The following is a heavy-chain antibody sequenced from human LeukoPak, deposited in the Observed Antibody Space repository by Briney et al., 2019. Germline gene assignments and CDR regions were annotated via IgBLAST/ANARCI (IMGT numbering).Heavy chain of an antibody. Sequence: GGSLTLLDAASEFAVRGYWVDWGGHPTGKSLKWFSRMDPDGRTIDYADSVKGRFTISRDNAKDTLYLQMSSLRDEDTAVYYCISDLCGRDDQWGRGTLVTVSS. CDR3: ISDLCGRDDQ. D-gene: IGHD1-1*01. CDR2: MDPDGRTI. CDR1: EFAVRGYW. V-gene: IGHV3-74*01. J-gene: IGHJ5*02.